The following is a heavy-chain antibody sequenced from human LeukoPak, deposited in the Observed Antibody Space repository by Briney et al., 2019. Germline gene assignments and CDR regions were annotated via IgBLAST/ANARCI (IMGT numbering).Heavy chain of an antibody. CDR3: VRSQYDVLTGSPDF. CDR1: AYSFAAYY. D-gene: IGHD3-9*01. Sequence: ASVKLSCKASAYSFAAYYMHWVRQAPGQGLEWMGWINPNSGGTNYAQKFLGRLTVTGDTSISTAYMELSRLTSDDTAVYYCVRSQYDVLTGSPDFWGQGTLVTVSS. V-gene: IGHV1-2*02. CDR2: INPNSGGT. J-gene: IGHJ4*02.